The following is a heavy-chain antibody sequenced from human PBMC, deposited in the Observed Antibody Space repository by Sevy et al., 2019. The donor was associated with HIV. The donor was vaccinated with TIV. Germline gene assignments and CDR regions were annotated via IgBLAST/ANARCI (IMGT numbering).Heavy chain of an antibody. V-gene: IGHV3-33*01. Sequence: GGSLRLSCAASGSMFSTYGMHWVRQAPGKGLEWVAIIWYDGSQKYYADSVKGRFTISRDNSNNTVYLQMNSLRAEDTAVYYCARDHGFGDYVRYYFEYWGQGTLVTVSS. CDR3: ARDHGFGDYVRYYFEY. CDR1: GSMFSTYG. CDR2: IWYDGSQK. J-gene: IGHJ4*02. D-gene: IGHD3-10*01.